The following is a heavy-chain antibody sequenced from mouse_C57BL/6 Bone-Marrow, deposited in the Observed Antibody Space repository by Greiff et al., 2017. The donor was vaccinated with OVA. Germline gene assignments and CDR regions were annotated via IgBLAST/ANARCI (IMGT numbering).Heavy chain of an antibody. D-gene: IGHD3-3*01. V-gene: IGHV1-15*01. J-gene: IGHJ2*01. Sequence: VQLVESGAELVRPGASVTLSCKASGYTFTDYEMHWVKQTPVHGLEWIGAIDPETGGTAYNQKFKGKAILTADKSSSTAYMELRSLTSEDSAVYYCTGGRYFDYWGQGTTLTVSS. CDR2: IDPETGGT. CDR1: GYTFTDYE. CDR3: TGGRYFDY.